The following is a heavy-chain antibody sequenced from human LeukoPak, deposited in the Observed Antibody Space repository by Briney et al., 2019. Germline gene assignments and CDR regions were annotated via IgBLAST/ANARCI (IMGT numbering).Heavy chain of an antibody. J-gene: IGHJ4*02. V-gene: IGHV3-23*01. CDR1: GFTFSDYY. CDR2: IGPSGDKT. D-gene: IGHD6-19*01. Sequence: GGSLGLSCAASGFTFSDYYMSWIRQAPGKGPEWVSGIGPSGDKTYYADSVKGRFTISRDNSENTVYLQMNSLRVEDTAVYYCAKDIDWLAFEDWGQGTLVTVSS. CDR3: AKDIDWLAFED.